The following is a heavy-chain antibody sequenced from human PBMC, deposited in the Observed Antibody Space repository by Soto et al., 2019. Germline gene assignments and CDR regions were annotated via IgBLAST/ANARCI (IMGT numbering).Heavy chain of an antibody. CDR1: GGSISSGGYS. J-gene: IGHJ4*02. Sequence: SETLSLTCAVSGGSISSGGYSWSWIRQPPGKGLEWIGYIYHSGSTYYNPSLKSRVTISVDRSKNQFSLKLSSVTAADTAVYYCARASTLRLGELSSDYFDHWGQGTLVTVSS. D-gene: IGHD3-16*02. V-gene: IGHV4-30-2*01. CDR2: IYHSGST. CDR3: ARASTLRLGELSSDYFDH.